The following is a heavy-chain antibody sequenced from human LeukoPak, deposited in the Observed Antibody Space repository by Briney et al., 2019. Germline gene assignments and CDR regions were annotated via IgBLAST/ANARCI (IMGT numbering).Heavy chain of an antibody. V-gene: IGHV4-34*01. CDR2: INHSGST. CDR1: GVSITTYY. J-gene: IGHJ3*01. CDR3: ARGRDGYNSVS. D-gene: IGHD5-24*01. Sequence: SETLSLTCTVSGVSITTYYWSWIRQPPGKGLEWIGEINHSGSTNYNPSLKSRVTISVDTSKNQFSLKLSSVTAADTAVYYCARGRDGYNSVSWGQGTMVTVSS.